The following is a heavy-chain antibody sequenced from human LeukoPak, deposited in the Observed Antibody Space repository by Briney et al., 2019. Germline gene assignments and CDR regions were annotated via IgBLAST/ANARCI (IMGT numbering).Heavy chain of an antibody. V-gene: IGHV4-59*01. CDR3: ARGYRQHVFDY. CDR1: GGSISSYH. CDR2: IYYSGST. Sequence: SETLSLTCTVSGGSISSYHWSWIRQPPGKGLEWIGYIYYSGSTNYNPSLKSRVTISVDTSKNQFSLKSSSVTAADTAVYYCARGYRQHVFDYWGQGTLVTVSS. D-gene: IGHD6-6*01. J-gene: IGHJ4*02.